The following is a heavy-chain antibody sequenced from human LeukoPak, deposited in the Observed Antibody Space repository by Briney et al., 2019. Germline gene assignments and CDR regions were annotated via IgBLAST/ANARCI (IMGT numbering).Heavy chain of an antibody. Sequence: SETLSLTCTVSGGSISSYYWSWIRQPPGKGLEWIGYINYSGSTNYNPSLKSRVTISVDTSKNQFSLKLSSVTAADTAVYYCARSSPGEMATTPFDYWGQGTLVTVSS. J-gene: IGHJ4*02. D-gene: IGHD5-24*01. CDR2: INYSGST. CDR1: GGSISSYY. CDR3: ARSSPGEMATTPFDY. V-gene: IGHV4-59*01.